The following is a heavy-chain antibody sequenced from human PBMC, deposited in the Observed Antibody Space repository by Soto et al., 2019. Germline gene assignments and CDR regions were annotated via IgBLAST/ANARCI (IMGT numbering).Heavy chain of an antibody. CDR3: AKEDYYDSTRAFDY. V-gene: IGHV3-30*18. CDR1: GFTFSSYG. Sequence: QVQLVESGGGVVQRGRSLRLSCAASGFTFSSYGMHWVRQAPGKGLEWVAVISYDGSNKYYADSVKGRFTISRDNSKNTLYLQMNSLRAEDTAVYYCAKEDYYDSTRAFDYWGQGTLVTVSS. CDR2: ISYDGSNK. J-gene: IGHJ4*02. D-gene: IGHD3-22*01.